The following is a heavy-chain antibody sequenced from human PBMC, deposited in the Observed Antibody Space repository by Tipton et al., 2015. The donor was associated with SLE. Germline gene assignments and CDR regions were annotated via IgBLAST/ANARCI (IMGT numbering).Heavy chain of an antibody. V-gene: IGHV4-34*01. CDR2: INHSGST. J-gene: IGHJ4*02. D-gene: IGHD4-23*01. CDR1: GGSFSGYY. Sequence: TLSLTCAVYGGSFSGYYWSWIRQPPGKGLEWIGEINHSGSTNHNPSLKSRVTISVDTSKNQFSLKLSSVNAADTAVYYCARHGGYYFDYWGQGTLVTVSS. CDR3: ARHGGYYFDY.